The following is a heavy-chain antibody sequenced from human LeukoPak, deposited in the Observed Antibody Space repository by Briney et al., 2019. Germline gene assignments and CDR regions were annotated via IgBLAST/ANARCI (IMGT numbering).Heavy chain of an antibody. V-gene: IGHV1-2*02. CDR1: GYTFTGYY. CDR3: ARAGGLGGNSGGYFDY. D-gene: IGHD4-23*01. CDR2: INPNSGGT. Sequence: GASAKVSCKASGYTFTGYYMHWVRQAPGQGLEWMGWINPNSGGTNYAQKFQGRVTMTRDTSISTAYMELSRLRSDDTAVYYCARAGGLGGNSGGYFDYWGQGTLVTVSS. J-gene: IGHJ4*02.